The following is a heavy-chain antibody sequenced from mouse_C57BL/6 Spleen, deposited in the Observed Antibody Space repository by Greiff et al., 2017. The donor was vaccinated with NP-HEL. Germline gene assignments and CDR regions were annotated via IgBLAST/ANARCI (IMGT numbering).Heavy chain of an antibody. V-gene: IGHV1-59*01. CDR3: ARPGDSNYIFDY. Sequence: VQLQQPGAELVRPGTSVKLSCKASGYTFTSYWMHWVKQRPGQGLEWIGVIDPSDSYTNYNQKFKGKATLTVDTSSSTAYMQLSSLTSEDSAVYYCARPGDSNYIFDYWGQGTTLTVSS. J-gene: IGHJ2*01. CDR1: GYTFTSYW. CDR2: IDPSDSYT. D-gene: IGHD2-5*01.